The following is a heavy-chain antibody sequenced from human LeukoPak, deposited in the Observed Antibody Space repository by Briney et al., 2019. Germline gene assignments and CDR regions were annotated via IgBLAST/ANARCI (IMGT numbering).Heavy chain of an antibody. V-gene: IGHV1-8*01. CDR3: ARGGAYSSGWTDY. J-gene: IGHJ4*02. CDR1: GYTFTSYD. CDR2: MNPNSSNT. D-gene: IGHD6-19*01. Sequence: ASVRVSCKASGYTFTSYDINWVRQAPGQGLEWMGWMNPNSSNTDYAEKVQGRVTMTRNTSLSTAYMELSSLRSEDTAVYYCARGGAYSSGWTDYWGQGTLVTVSS.